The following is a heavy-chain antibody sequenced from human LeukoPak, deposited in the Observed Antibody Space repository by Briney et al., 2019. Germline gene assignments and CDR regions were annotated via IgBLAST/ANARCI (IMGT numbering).Heavy chain of an antibody. Sequence: PGGSLRLSCAASGFSFSSYEMNWVRQPPGKGLEWIGEINHSGGTNYNPSLKSRVTISVDTSKNQFSLKLSSVTAADTAVYYCARVPGYSSSWSPFDYWGQGTLVTVSS. D-gene: IGHD6-13*01. V-gene: IGHV4-34*01. J-gene: IGHJ4*02. CDR2: INHSGGT. CDR3: ARVPGYSSSWSPFDY. CDR1: GFSFSSYE.